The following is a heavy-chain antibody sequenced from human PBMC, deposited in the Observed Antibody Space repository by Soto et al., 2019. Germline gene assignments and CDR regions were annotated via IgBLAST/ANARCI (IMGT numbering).Heavy chain of an antibody. CDR2: ISGSGSDR. CDR1: GFTFSTYA. CDR3: TKTPRNYYYYIDV. Sequence: EVQVLESGGGFVQPGGSLRLSCVASGFTFSTYAMNWVRQAPGKGLEWVSGISGSGSDRYYADSVRGRFTISRDNSNNTLNLQMDSLSAEDTAIYYFTKTPRNYYYYIDVWGKGTTVTVAS. J-gene: IGHJ6*03. V-gene: IGHV3-23*01. D-gene: IGHD3-10*01.